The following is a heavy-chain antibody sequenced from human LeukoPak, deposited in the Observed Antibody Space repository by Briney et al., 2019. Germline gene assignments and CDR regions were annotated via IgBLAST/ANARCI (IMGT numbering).Heavy chain of an antibody. Sequence: GSPRLSCAASGFTFSSYSMNWVRLAPGKGLEWVSSISGSSSYIYYADSVKGRFTISRDNANNSLYLQMNSLRAEDTAVYYCARVHSGSYQYYYYYYMDVWGKGTTVTVSS. V-gene: IGHV3-21*01. CDR1: GFTFSSYS. J-gene: IGHJ6*03. CDR3: ARVHSGSYQYYYYYYMDV. D-gene: IGHD1-26*01. CDR2: ISGSSSYI.